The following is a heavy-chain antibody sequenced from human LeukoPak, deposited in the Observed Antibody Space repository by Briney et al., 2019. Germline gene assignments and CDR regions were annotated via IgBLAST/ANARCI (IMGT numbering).Heavy chain of an antibody. CDR2: FNPIRGDT. CDR3: ARDGVYSRDFDAFDI. CDR1: GYSFTAAF. V-gene: IGHV1-2*02. J-gene: IGHJ3*02. D-gene: IGHD6-13*01. Sequence: ASVKVSCMASGYSFTAAFLHWVRPAPGQGLEGMRWFNPIRGDTTYAQKSQGTDTLTRDTSSSKAYKELTRLRSDDTAVYDCARDGVYSRDFDAFDIWGQGTMVTVSS.